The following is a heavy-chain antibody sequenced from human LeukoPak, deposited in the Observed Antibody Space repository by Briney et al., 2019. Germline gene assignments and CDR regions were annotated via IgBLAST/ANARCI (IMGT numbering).Heavy chain of an antibody. CDR1: GFTFSSYA. V-gene: IGHV3-30*04. CDR3: ARDPPAVARDPIWCGELLFDY. CDR2: ISYDGSNK. D-gene: IGHD3-10*01. J-gene: IGHJ4*02. Sequence: GGSLGLSCAASGFTFSSYAMHLVRQAPGKGLEWVAVISYDGSNKYYADVVKGRFTNSRDNSKNTLDLQMNSVRAEDTAVYYCARDPPAVARDPIWCGELLFDYWGQGTLVTVSS.